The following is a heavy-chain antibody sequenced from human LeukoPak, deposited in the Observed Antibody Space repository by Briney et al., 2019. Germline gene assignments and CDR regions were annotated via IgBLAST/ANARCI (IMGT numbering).Heavy chain of an antibody. D-gene: IGHD6-13*01. Sequence: SETLSLTCTVSGYSINSGYFWGWIRQPPLKGLEWIGSIYHSGRTYYNPSLKSRVTISVDTSKNQFSLKLSSVTAADTAVYYCARDGDENSSSWSWFDPWGQGTLVTVSS. CDR1: GYSINSGYF. V-gene: IGHV4-38-2*02. CDR2: IYHSGRT. CDR3: ARDGDENSSSWSWFDP. J-gene: IGHJ5*02.